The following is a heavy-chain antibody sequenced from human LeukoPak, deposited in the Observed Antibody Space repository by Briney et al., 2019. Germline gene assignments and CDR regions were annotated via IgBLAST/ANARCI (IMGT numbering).Heavy chain of an antibody. CDR3: ARGIRYDFWSGYYYTYYYYYYMDV. CDR2: MNPNSGNT. D-gene: IGHD3-3*01. Sequence: ASVKVSCKASGYTFTSYDINWVRQATGQGLEWMGWMNPNSGNTGYAQKLQGRVTITRNTSISTAYMELSSLRSEDTAVYYCARGIRYDFWSGYYYTYYYYYYMDVWGKGTTVTVSS. CDR1: GYTFTSYD. J-gene: IGHJ6*03. V-gene: IGHV1-8*03.